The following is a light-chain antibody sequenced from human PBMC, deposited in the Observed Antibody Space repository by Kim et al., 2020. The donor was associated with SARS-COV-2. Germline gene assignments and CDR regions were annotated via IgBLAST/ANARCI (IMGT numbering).Light chain of an antibody. V-gene: IGKV1-6*01. CDR3: LQDYTYPWT. J-gene: IGKJ1*01. CDR1: QGIRND. Sequence: ASIGDRVTITCRPSQGIRNDLSWYQQKPGQAPKVLVYAASSLQPGVPSRFSGSGSDTDFTLTISSLQPEDAATYYCLQDYTYPWTFGQGTKVGIK. CDR2: AAS.